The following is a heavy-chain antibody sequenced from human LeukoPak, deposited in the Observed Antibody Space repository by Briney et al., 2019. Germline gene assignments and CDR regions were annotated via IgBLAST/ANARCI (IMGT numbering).Heavy chain of an antibody. J-gene: IGHJ4*02. CDR3: ARVRVVRGADY. CDR1: GFTLSSNY. CDR2: IYSGGST. V-gene: IGHV3-53*01. D-gene: IGHD3-10*01. Sequence: GRSLRLSCAASGFTLSSNYMSWVRQAPGKGLEWVSVIYSGGSTYYADSVKGRFTISRDNSKNTLNLQMNSLRAEDTAVYYCARVRVVRGADYWGQGTLVTVSS.